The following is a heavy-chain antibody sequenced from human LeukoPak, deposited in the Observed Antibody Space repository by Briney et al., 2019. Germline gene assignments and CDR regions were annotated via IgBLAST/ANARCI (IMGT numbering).Heavy chain of an antibody. CDR2: ISYDGSNK. D-gene: IGHD6-13*01. Sequence: HAGGSLRLSCAASGFTFSTYAMHWVRQAGGKGLEWVAVISYDGSNKYYADSVKGRFTVSRDDSKKTLYLQMNSLRAEDTAVYYCARTPYSSSWNFYYYGMDVWGQGTTVTVSS. CDR3: ARTPYSSSWNFYYYGMDV. J-gene: IGHJ6*02. CDR1: GFTFSTYA. V-gene: IGHV3-30*04.